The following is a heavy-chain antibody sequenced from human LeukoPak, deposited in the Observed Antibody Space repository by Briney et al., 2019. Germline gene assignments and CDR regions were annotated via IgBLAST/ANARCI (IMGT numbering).Heavy chain of an antibody. J-gene: IGHJ4*02. D-gene: IGHD2-21*02. CDR2: LSYDETNK. CDR1: GFTFSNAW. Sequence: PGGSLRLSCAASGFTFSNAWMSWVRQAPGKGLEWVAVLSYDETNKFYADSVKGRFIMSRDNSKNTVFLQMNSLRAEDTAVYYCAREFVTGWFDYWGQGTLVTVSS. CDR3: AREFVTGWFDY. V-gene: IGHV3-30*03.